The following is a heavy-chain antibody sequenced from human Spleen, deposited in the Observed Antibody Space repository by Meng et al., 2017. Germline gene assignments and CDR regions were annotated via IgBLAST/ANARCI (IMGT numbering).Heavy chain of an antibody. V-gene: IGHV1-3*01. D-gene: IGHD3-22*01. Sequence: QVQRVQSGAEVKMPGAAVMASCMAAGYTFTIYIIQWARQASGRSLEWMGWVIAGSGQTKYSQKLQGRVAITRDTTASTVYMDLSSLISEDTAVYYCARDPTGVGYFDYWGHGSLVTVSS. CDR1: GYTFTIYI. CDR3: ARDPTGVGYFDY. CDR2: VIAGSGQT. J-gene: IGHJ4*01.